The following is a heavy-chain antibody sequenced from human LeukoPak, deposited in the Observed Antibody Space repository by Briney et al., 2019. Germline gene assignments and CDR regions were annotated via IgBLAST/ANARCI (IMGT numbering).Heavy chain of an antibody. CDR3: ARQALWFGEGGDNWFDP. D-gene: IGHD3-10*01. V-gene: IGHV4-39*01. J-gene: IGHJ5*02. CDR2: IYYSGST. CDR1: GGSISSSTYY. Sequence: SETLSLTCTVSGGSISSSTYYWGWIRQPPGKGLEWIGSIYYSGSTYYNPSIKSRVTISVDTSKNQFSLKLSSVTAADTAVYYCARQALWFGEGGDNWFDPWGQGTLVTVSS.